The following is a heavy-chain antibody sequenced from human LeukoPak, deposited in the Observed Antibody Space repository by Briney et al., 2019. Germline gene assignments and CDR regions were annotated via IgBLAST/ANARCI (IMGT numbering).Heavy chain of an antibody. CDR2: IYSGGST. CDR1: GFTVSSNY. J-gene: IGHJ4*02. V-gene: IGHV3-66*01. D-gene: IGHD6-13*01. CDR3: ARERLGSSSLVDY. Sequence: PGGSLRLSCAASGFTVSSNYMSWVRQAPGKGLEWVSVIYSGGSTYYADSVKGRFTISRDNSKNTLYLQMNSLRAEDTAVYYCARERLGSSSLVDYWGQGTLVTVSS.